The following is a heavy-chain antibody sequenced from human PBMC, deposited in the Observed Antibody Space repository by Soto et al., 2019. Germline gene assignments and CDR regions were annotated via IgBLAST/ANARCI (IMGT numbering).Heavy chain of an antibody. CDR1: GVSISRYY. CDR3: ARLEGLATISYYFDY. CDR2: IHYSGST. Sequence: PSETLSLTCTVSGVSISRYYWTWIRQPPGKGLEWIGFIHYSGSTNSNPSLRSRVTMSIDTSNSQFSLKLSSVTAADSAVYFCARLEGLATISYYFDYWGQGTLVTVSS. J-gene: IGHJ4*02. V-gene: IGHV4-59*08. D-gene: IGHD3-9*01.